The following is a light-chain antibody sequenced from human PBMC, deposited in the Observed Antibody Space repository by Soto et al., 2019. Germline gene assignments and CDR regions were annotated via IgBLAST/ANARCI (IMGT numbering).Light chain of an antibody. V-gene: IGKV4-1*01. CDR3: QQYYSSPQT. Sequence: DIVMTQSPDYLAVSLGERATMNCKSSQSVLYSSNNKTYLAWYQQKPGQPPKMLIYWASTRESGVPDRFSGSGSGTDFTRTISSLQAGDVAVYYCQQYYSSPQTFGQGTKLEIK. J-gene: IGKJ2*01. CDR2: WAS. CDR1: QSVLYSSNNKTY.